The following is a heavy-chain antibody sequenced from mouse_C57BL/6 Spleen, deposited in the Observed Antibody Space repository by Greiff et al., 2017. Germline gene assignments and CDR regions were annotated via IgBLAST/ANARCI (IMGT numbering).Heavy chain of an antibody. Sequence: EVKLVESGGGLVKPGGSLKLSCAASGFTFSDYGMHWVRQAPEKGLEWVAYISSGSSTIYYADTVKGRFTISRDNAKNTRFLQMTSLRSEDTAMYYCARTGPFDYWGQGTTLTVSS. CDR1: GFTFSDYG. J-gene: IGHJ2*01. CDR2: ISSGSSTI. V-gene: IGHV5-17*01. D-gene: IGHD4-1*01. CDR3: ARTGPFDY.